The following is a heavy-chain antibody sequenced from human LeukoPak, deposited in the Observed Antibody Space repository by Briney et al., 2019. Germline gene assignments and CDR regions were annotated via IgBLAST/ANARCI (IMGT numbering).Heavy chain of an antibody. V-gene: IGHV3-23*01. CDR1: GFNFRDAA. CDR3: AKDIQLST. D-gene: IGHD5-24*01. CDR2: ISFSGDNS. J-gene: IGHJ3*01. Sequence: GGSLRLSCAASGFNFRDAAMTXVRQAPGKGLEWVSLISFSGDNSYYADSVKGRFTISRDNSKNTLSLQMNSLRVEDTAIYYCAKDIQLSTWGLGTMVTVSS.